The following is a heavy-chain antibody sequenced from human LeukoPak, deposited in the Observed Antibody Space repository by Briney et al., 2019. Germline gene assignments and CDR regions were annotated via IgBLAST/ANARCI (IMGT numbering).Heavy chain of an antibody. CDR2: ISYDGSNK. J-gene: IGHJ4*02. CDR3: ARVLYYYDSSGYYD. D-gene: IGHD3-22*01. Sequence: GGSLRLSCAASGFTFSSYAMPWVRQAPGKGLEWVAVISYDGSNKYYADSVKGRFTISRDNSKNTLYLQMNSLRAEDTAVYYCARVLYYYDSSGYYDWGQGTLVTVSS. CDR1: GFTFSSYA. V-gene: IGHV3-30-3*01.